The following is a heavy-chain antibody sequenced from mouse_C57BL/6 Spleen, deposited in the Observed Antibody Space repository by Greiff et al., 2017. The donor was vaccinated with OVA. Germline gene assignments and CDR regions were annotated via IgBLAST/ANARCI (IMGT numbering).Heavy chain of an antibody. CDR2: IWRGGST. J-gene: IGHJ4*01. V-gene: IGHV2-2*01. Sequence: QVQLQQSGPGLVQPSQSLSITCTASGFSLTSYGVHWVRQSPGKGLEWLGVIWRGGSTDYNAAFISRLSISKDNSKSQVFFEMNSLQADDTAIYYCARSAMDYWGQGTSVTVSS. CDR1: GFSLTSYG. CDR3: ARSAMDY.